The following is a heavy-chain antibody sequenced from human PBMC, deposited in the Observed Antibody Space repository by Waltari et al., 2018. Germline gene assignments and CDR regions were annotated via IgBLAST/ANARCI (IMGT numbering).Heavy chain of an antibody. Sequence: QVQLVQSGAEVQKPGASVKVSCKAAGYTFTSYYLHWVRQAPGQGLEWMGIINPSGGSTSSEQHFQGRVTMTRDTSTSTVYMELSSLRSEDTAVYYCARKGRQLVPFDYWGQGTLVTVSS. CDR3: ARKGRQLVPFDY. CDR1: GYTFTSYY. CDR2: INPSGGST. J-gene: IGHJ4*02. D-gene: IGHD6-6*01. V-gene: IGHV1-46*01.